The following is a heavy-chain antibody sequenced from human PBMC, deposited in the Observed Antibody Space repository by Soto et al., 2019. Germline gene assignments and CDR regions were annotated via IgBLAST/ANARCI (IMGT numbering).Heavy chain of an antibody. Sequence: EVQLLESGGGLVQPGGSLRLSCAASGFTFSSYAMSWVRQAPGKGLEWVSAISGSGGSTYYADSVKGRFTISRDNTKNTLYLQMNSLRAEDTAVYYCAKQGLQEYSYGWDWFDPWGQGTLVTVSS. J-gene: IGHJ5*02. CDR2: ISGSGGST. CDR1: GFTFSSYA. V-gene: IGHV3-23*01. D-gene: IGHD5-18*01. CDR3: AKQGLQEYSYGWDWFDP.